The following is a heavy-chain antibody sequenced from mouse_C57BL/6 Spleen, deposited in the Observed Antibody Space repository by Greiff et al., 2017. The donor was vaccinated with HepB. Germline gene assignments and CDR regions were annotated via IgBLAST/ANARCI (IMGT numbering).Heavy chain of an antibody. CDR2: IDPSDSET. J-gene: IGHJ4*01. CDR1: GYTFTSYW. V-gene: IGHV1-52*01. D-gene: IGHD1-3*01. CDR3: AREWKLRGYAMDY. Sequence: QVQLQQPGAELVRPGSSVKLSCKASGYTFTSYWMHWVKQRPIQGLEWIGNIDPSDSETHSNQKFKDKATLTVDKSSSPAYMQLSSRTSGDSAVYYCAREWKLRGYAMDYWGQGTSVTVSS.